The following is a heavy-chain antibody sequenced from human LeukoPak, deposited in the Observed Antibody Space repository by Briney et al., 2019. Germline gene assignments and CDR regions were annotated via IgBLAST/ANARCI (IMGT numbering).Heavy chain of an antibody. D-gene: IGHD3-10*01. CDR1: GGSISSGDYS. CDR3: ARAGFGIDF. CDR2: IYYSGST. V-gene: IGHV4-30-4*08. Sequence: IPSETLSLTCTVSGGSISSGDYSWSWIRQPPGKGLEWIGYIYYSGSTYYNPSPKSRVTISVDTSKDQFSLRLSSVTAADTAVYYCARAGFGIDFWGQGTLVTVSS. J-gene: IGHJ4*02.